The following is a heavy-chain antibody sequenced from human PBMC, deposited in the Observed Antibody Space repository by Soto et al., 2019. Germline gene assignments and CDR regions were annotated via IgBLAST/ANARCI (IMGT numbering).Heavy chain of an antibody. CDR1: GFTFSSYS. V-gene: IGHV3-48*02. Sequence: GGSLRLSCAASGFTFSSYSMNWVRQAPGKGLEWVSYISSSSSTIYYADSVKGRFTISRDNAKNSLYLQMNSLRDEDTAVYYCARDQADYDRYYYYYGMDVWGQGTTVTVSS. D-gene: IGHD4-17*01. CDR3: ARDQADYDRYYYYYGMDV. J-gene: IGHJ6*02. CDR2: ISSSSSTI.